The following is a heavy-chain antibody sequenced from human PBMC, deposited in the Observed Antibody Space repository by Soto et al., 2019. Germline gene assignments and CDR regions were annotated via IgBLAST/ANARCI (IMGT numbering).Heavy chain of an antibody. CDR1: GYDFTTYG. J-gene: IGHJ4*02. Sequence: QVHLVQSGAEVKKPGASVKVSCKGSGYDFTTYGITWVRQAPGQGLEWMAWISAHNGNTDYAQKLQGRVTVTRDTSTSTAYMERRSVRSDDPAVYYCARGRYGDYWGQGALVTVSS. CDR3: ARGRYGDY. D-gene: IGHD1-1*01. V-gene: IGHV1-18*01. CDR2: ISAHNGNT.